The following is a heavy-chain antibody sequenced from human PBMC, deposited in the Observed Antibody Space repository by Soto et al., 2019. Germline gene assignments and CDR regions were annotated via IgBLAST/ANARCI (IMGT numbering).Heavy chain of an antibody. CDR2: INSDGSST. Sequence: EVQLVESGGGLVQPGGSLRLSCAASGLTFSSYWMHWVRQAPGKGLVWVSRINSDGSSTSYADSVKGRFTISRDNAKKTLYLQMNSLRAEDTAVYYCVRTILVVAATTREDYWGQGTLVTVSS. V-gene: IGHV3-74*01. D-gene: IGHD2-15*01. CDR1: GLTFSSYW. CDR3: VRTILVVAATTREDY. J-gene: IGHJ4*02.